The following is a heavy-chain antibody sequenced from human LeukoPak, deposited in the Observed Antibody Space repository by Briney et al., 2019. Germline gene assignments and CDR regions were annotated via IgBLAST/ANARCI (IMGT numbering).Heavy chain of an antibody. Sequence: PGGSLRLSCAASGFTFSSYGMHWVRQAPGKGLEWVAFIRYDGSNKYYADSVKGRFTISRDNSKNTLYLQMNSLRAEDTAVYYCAKGLLEWLLSYMDVWGQGTTVTVSS. V-gene: IGHV3-30*02. J-gene: IGHJ6*03. CDR3: AKGLLEWLLSYMDV. CDR1: GFTFSSYG. CDR2: IRYDGSNK. D-gene: IGHD3-3*01.